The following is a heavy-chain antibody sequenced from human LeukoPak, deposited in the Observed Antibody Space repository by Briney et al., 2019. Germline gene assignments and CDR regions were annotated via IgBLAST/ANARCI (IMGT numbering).Heavy chain of an antibody. CDR2: INHSGST. D-gene: IGHD6-13*01. V-gene: IGHV4-34*01. J-gene: IGHJ4*02. Sequence: PSETLSLTCAVYGGSFGGYYWSWIRQPPGKGLEWIGEINHSGSTNYNPSLKSRVTISVDTSKNQFSLKLSSVTAADTAVYYCARRQYSSSWYFDYWGQGTLVTVSS. CDR1: GGSFGGYY. CDR3: ARRQYSSSWYFDY.